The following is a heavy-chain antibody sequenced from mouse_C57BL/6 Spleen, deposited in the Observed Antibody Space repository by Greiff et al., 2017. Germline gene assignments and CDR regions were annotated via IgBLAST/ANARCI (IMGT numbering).Heavy chain of an antibody. Sequence: VQLQQPGAELVKPGASVKMSCKASGYTFTSYWITWVKQRPGQGLEWIGDIYPGSGSTNYNEKFKSKATLTVDTSSSTAYMQLSSLTSEDSAVYYCARSGYYGSKRFDYWGQGTTLTVSS. CDR3: ARSGYYGSKRFDY. CDR2: IYPGSGST. CDR1: GYTFTSYW. D-gene: IGHD1-1*01. J-gene: IGHJ2*01. V-gene: IGHV1-55*01.